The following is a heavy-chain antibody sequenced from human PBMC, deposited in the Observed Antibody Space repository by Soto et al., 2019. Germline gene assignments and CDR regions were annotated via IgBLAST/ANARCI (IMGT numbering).Heavy chain of an antibody. J-gene: IGHJ5*02. Sequence: SVTLSLTCTFYGRSIRSSTSYWDWIRQPPGKGLEWIGAMYYTGNKNYNPSLESRVTMSVDTSKNQFSLKLSSVTPTDTAVYYCARRSSSSLGSLFDPWGRG. CDR3: ARRSSSSLGSLFDP. V-gene: IGHV4-39*01. D-gene: IGHD6-6*01. CDR2: MYYTGNK. CDR1: GRSIRSSTSY.